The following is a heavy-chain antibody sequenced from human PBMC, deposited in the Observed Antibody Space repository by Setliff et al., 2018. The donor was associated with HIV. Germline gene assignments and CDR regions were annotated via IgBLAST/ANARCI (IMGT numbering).Heavy chain of an antibody. CDR2: IFSNDEK. V-gene: IGHV2-26*02. CDR3: ARIRGSYYDILTGYYKGGWYFDY. CDR1: GFSLSNARRG. D-gene: IGHD3-9*01. J-gene: IGHJ4*02. Sequence: SGPTLVNPTETLTLTCTVSGFSLSNARRGVRWIRQPPGKALEWLAHIFSNDEKSYRTALKRRLTLSTDTSKGQVVLTMTNMDPVDTATYYCARIRGSYYDILTGYYKGGWYFDYWGQGTLVTVSS.